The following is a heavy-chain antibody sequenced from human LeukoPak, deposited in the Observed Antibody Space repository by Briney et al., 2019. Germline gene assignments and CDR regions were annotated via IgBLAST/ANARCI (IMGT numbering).Heavy chain of an antibody. J-gene: IGHJ4*02. CDR1: GGSFSGYY. V-gene: IGHV4-34*01. CDR3: ARARIYGGNPACYFDY. Sequence: KPSETLSLTCAVYGGSFSGYYWSWIRQPPGKGLEWIGEINHSGSTNYNPSLKSRVTISVDTSKNQFSLKLSSVTAADTAVYYCARARIYGGNPACYFDYWGQGILVTVSS. CDR2: INHSGST. D-gene: IGHD4-23*01.